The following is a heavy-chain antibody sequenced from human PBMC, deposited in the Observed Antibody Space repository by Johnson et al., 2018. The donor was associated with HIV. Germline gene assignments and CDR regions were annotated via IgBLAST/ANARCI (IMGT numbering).Heavy chain of an antibody. V-gene: IGHV3-30*02. CDR2: IRYDGSNK. CDR3: ARPAYSGTWTDAFDI. CDR1: GFTFSSYG. D-gene: IGHD1-26*01. J-gene: IGHJ3*02. Sequence: QVQLVESGGGLVQPGGSLRLSCAASGFTFSSYGMHWVRQAPGKGLEWVAFIRYDGSNKYYADSVKGRFTISRDNSKNTLYLQMNSLRSEDTAVYYCARPAYSGTWTDAFDIWGQGTMGTVSS.